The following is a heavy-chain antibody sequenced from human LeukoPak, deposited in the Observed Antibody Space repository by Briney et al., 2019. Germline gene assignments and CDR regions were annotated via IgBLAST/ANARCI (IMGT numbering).Heavy chain of an antibody. J-gene: IGHJ5*02. D-gene: IGHD3-10*01. Sequence: PSETLSLTCTVSGGSISSYYWSWIRQPPGKGLEWIGYIYYSGSTNYNPSLKSRVTISVDTSKNQFSLKLSSVTAADTAVYYCARDPGDYYGPGRSHNWFDPWGQGTLVTVSS. CDR3: ARDPGDYYGPGRSHNWFDP. CDR2: IYYSGST. CDR1: GGSISSYY. V-gene: IGHV4-59*01.